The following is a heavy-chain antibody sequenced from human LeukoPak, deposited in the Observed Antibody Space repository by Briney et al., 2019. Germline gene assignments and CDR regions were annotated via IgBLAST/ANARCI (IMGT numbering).Heavy chain of an antibody. D-gene: IGHD4-23*01. J-gene: IGHJ2*01. CDR2: IYYSGST. Sequence: SETLSLTCTVSGGSISSYYWSWIRQPPRKGLEWIGYIYYSGSTNYNPSLKSRVTMSVDTSKNQFSLKLSSVTAADTAVYYCARRGRGKLLYWYFDLWGRGTLVTVSS. V-gene: IGHV4-59*12. CDR3: ARRGRGKLLYWYFDL. CDR1: GGSISSYY.